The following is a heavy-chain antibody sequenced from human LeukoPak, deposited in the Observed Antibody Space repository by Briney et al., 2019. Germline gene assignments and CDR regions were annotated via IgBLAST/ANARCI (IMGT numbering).Heavy chain of an antibody. J-gene: IGHJ5*02. V-gene: IGHV1-2*02. D-gene: IGHD2-15*01. CDR2: ISPNSGAT. Sequence: GASVKVSCKASGYTFTGYYIHWVRQAPGQGLEWMGWISPNSGATNYAQSFQGRVTMTRDTSTNTAHMELSRLKSADTAVYYWARGDCSVSGCHGGNWFDPWGQGTPVTVSS. CDR1: GYTFTGYY. CDR3: ARGDCSVSGCHGGNWFDP.